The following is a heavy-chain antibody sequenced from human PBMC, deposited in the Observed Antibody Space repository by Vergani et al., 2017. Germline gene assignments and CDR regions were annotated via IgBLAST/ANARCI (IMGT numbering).Heavy chain of an antibody. CDR1: GFSFSSFG. D-gene: IGHD2-2*01. Sequence: HVQLVESGGGVVQPGRSLRLSCAASGFSFSSFGFHWVRQAPGKGLEGVAFIHYDVDHEYYIDSVKGRFTISRYNSKNTLILQMNGLRPEDTAVYYCARDRGCATISCYVSGAFDYWGLGTLVSVSS. CDR3: ARDRGCATISCYVSGAFDY. V-gene: IGHV3-33*01. CDR2: IHYDVDHE. J-gene: IGHJ4*02.